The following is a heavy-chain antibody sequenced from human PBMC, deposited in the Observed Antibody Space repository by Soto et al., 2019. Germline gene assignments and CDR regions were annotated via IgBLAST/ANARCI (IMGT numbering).Heavy chain of an antibody. D-gene: IGHD1-26*01. CDR2: ISTYNGDT. CDR1: GYTFTTSG. J-gene: IGHJ6*02. Sequence: GPGVQKPGASVKVSCEASGYTFTTSGISWVRQAPGQGLEWMGWISTYNGDTNSAQKFQGRVTMTADTSTGTVYMELMSLKSDDTAVYYCARQGSWPYYYYGLDVWGQGTTVTVSS. CDR3: ARQGSWPYYYYGLDV. V-gene: IGHV1-18*01.